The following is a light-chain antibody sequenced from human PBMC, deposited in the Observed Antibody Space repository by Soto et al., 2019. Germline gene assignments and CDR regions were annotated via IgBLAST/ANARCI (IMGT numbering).Light chain of an antibody. J-gene: IGKJ4*01. CDR2: AAS. CDR3: HQYGISPPLT. CDR1: PSVSSTY. Sequence: EIVLTQSPGTLSLSPGERATLTCRASPSVSSTYLGWYQQKPGQAPRLLIYAASTRATGIPDRFSGSGSGTDFTLTISRLDPEDFAVYFCHQYGISPPLTFGGGTKVEIK. V-gene: IGKV3-20*01.